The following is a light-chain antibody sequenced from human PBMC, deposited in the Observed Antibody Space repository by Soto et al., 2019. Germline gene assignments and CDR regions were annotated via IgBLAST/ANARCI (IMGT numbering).Light chain of an antibody. Sequence: EIVLTQSPGTLSLSPGERATLSCRASQSVSSTYLVWYQQKPGQAPRLLIYGASSRATGIPDRFSGSGSGTDFTLTISRLEPEDFAVYYCQQLRTFGGGTKVEIK. CDR1: QSVSSTY. CDR3: QQLRT. V-gene: IGKV3-20*01. J-gene: IGKJ4*01. CDR2: GAS.